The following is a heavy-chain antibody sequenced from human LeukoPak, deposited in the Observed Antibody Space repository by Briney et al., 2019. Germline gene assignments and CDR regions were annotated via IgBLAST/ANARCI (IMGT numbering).Heavy chain of an antibody. CDR2: ISGSGGST. V-gene: IGHV3-23*01. D-gene: IGHD3-22*01. CDR1: GFTFSIYG. J-gene: IGHJ4*02. Sequence: GGSLRLSCAASGFTFSIYGMSWLRQAPGKGLEWVAGISGSGGSTNYADSVKGRFTISRDNPKNTLYLQMNRLRAEDTAVYFCAKRGVVIRVILVGFHKEAYYFDSWGQGALVTVSS. CDR3: AKRGVVIRVILVGFHKEAYYFDS.